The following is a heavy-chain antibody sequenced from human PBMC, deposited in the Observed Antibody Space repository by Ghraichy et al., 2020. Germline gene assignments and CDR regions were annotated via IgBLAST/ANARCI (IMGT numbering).Heavy chain of an antibody. V-gene: IGHV4-38-2*02. CDR3: ARDPGYGDYGFDY. D-gene: IGHD4-17*01. CDR1: GYSISSGYY. J-gene: IGHJ4*02. Sequence: SQTLSLTCAVSGYSISSGYYWGWIQQPPGKGLEWIGSIYHSGSTYYNPSLKSRVTISVDTSKNQFSLKLSPVTAADTAVYYCARDPGYGDYGFDYWGQGTLVTVSS. CDR2: IYHSGST.